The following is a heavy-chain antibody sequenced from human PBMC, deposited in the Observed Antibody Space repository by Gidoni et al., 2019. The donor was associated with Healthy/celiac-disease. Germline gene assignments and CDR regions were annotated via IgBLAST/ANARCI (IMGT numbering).Heavy chain of an antibody. Sequence: EVQLVESGGGLVQPGGSLRLSCAASGFTVSSNYMSWVRQAPGKGLEWVSVIYSGGSTYYADSVKGRFTISRDNSKNTLYLQMNSLRAEDTAVYYCARDQYYYDSSGYYREFDYWGQGTLVTVSS. CDR3: ARDQYYYDSSGYYREFDY. J-gene: IGHJ4*02. D-gene: IGHD3-22*01. CDR2: IYSGGST. V-gene: IGHV3-66*01. CDR1: GFTVSSNY.